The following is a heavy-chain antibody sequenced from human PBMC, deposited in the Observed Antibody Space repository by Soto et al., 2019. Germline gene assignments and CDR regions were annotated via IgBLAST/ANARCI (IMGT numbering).Heavy chain of an antibody. V-gene: IGHV4-34*01. CDR3: ARGGFWTVDY. J-gene: IGHJ4*02. Sequence: QVKLQQWGAGLLKPSETLSLTCAVYGGSFSGYYWSWIRQPPGKGLEWIGEINHSGSTNYNPSLKSRVTISVDTSKNQFSLKLSSVTAADTAVYYCARGGFWTVDYWGQGTLVTVSS. D-gene: IGHD3-3*01. CDR2: INHSGST. CDR1: GGSFSGYY.